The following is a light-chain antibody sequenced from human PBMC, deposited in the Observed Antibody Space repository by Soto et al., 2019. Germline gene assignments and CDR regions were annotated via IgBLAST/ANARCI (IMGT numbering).Light chain of an antibody. CDR1: QSVSSSY. CDR3: QQYGSSPPT. J-gene: IGKJ5*01. CDR2: GAS. Sequence: EIVLTQSPGTLSLSPGERATLSCRASQSVSSSYLAWYQQKPGQAPRLLIYGASSRATGIPDRFSGSGSGTDFTLTISRLEPEDFAVYYCQQYGSSPPTFSQGTRLESK. V-gene: IGKV3-20*01.